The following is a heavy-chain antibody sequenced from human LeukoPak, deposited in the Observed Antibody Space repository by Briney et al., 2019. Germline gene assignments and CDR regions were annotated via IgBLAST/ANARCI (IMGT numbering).Heavy chain of an antibody. Sequence: SETLSLTCTVSGGSVSSGGYYWSWIRQHPGKGLEWIGYIYYSDSYYNPSLKSRVTISVDTSKNQLSLNLNSVTAADTAVYYCARGVLTGYYGDFDYWGQGTLVTVSS. CDR1: GGSVSSGGYY. CDR3: ARGVLTGYYGDFDY. D-gene: IGHD3-9*01. J-gene: IGHJ4*02. V-gene: IGHV4-31*03. CDR2: IYYSDS.